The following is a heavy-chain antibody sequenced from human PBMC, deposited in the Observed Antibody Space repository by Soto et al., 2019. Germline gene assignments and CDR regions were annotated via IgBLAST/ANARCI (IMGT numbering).Heavy chain of an antibody. CDR3: ARDLGGWIFGVGGIDV. V-gene: IGHV3-53*01. J-gene: IGHJ6*02. CDR1: GFTVSSNY. Sequence: PGGSLRLSCAASGFTVSSNYMSWVRQAPGKGLEWVSVIYIGGSTYYADSLKGRFTISRDNSKNTLYLQLNSLRAEDTAVYYCARDLGGWIFGVGGIDVWGQGTTVTVSS. CDR2: IYIGGST. D-gene: IGHD3-3*01.